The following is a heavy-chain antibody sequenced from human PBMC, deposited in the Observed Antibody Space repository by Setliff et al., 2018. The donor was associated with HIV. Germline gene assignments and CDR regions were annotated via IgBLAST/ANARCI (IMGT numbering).Heavy chain of an antibody. CDR1: GFTFDDYA. V-gene: IGHV3-9*01. D-gene: IGHD5-12*01. CDR3: AKDSGDGYNYVAYYFDY. Sequence: GGSLRLSCAASGFTFDDYAMHWVRLTPGKGLEWVSGINWNSDNIGYAGSVKGRFTISRDNAKNSLHLQMNSLRAEDTALYYCAKDSGDGYNYVAYYFDYWGQGTLVTVSS. CDR2: INWNSDNI. J-gene: IGHJ4*02.